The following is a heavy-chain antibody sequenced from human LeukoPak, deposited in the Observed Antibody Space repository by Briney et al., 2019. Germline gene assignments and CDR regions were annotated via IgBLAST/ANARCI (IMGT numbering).Heavy chain of an antibody. D-gene: IGHD5-12*01. Sequence: GGSLRLSCAASGFTFSLYSMNWVRQAPGKGLEWVSYISPTSSTIVYADSVKGRFTMSRDNAKNSLYLQINSLRDEDTAVYYCVRGAYNSGPDYWGQGALVTVSS. J-gene: IGHJ4*02. V-gene: IGHV3-48*02. CDR1: GFTFSLYS. CDR3: VRGAYNSGPDY. CDR2: ISPTSSTI.